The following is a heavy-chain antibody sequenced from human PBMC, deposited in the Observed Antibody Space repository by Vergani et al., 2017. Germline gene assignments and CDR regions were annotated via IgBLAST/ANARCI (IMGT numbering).Heavy chain of an antibody. CDR1: GFTFSSYA. D-gene: IGHD4-17*01. J-gene: IGHJ6*02. V-gene: IGHV3-30-3*01. CDR3: ARDSDDYGDYVVNAIPYYYGMDV. Sequence: QVQLVESGGGVVQPGRSLRLSCAASGFTFSSYAMHWVRQAPGKGLEWVAVISYYGSNKYYADSVKGRFTISRDNSKNTLYLQMNSLRAEDTAVYYCARDSDDYGDYVVNAIPYYYGMDVWGQGTTVTVSS. CDR2: ISYYGSNK.